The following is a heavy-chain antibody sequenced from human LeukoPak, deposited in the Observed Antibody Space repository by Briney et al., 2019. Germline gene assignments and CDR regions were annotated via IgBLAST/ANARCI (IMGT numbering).Heavy chain of an antibody. J-gene: IGHJ4*02. CDR1: GFTLYSYA. D-gene: IGHD4-17*01. CDR2: ISGSGSIT. CDR3: AGAGNYDGDYDF. V-gene: IGHV3-23*01. Sequence: PGGSLRLSCAPSGFTLYSYAKRWVPQAPGEGVEWGSTISGSGSITYHADSVKGRFTIYRDNSRNKLYLQMNNLRADDTAVYYYAGAGNYDGDYDFWGQGTLVTVSS.